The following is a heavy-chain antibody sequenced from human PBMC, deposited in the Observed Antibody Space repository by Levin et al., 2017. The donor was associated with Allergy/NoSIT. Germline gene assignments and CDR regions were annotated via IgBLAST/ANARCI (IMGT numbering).Heavy chain of an antibody. D-gene: IGHD1-26*01. V-gene: IGHV3-43*01. CDR1: GFTFHTYT. CDR3: AKEGGTLYFDY. CDR2: ISWDSTNT. Sequence: PGGSLRLSCAASGFTFHTYTMHWVRQRPGKGLEWVSLISWDSTNTYYADSVKGRFTISRDNSENSLYLQMSSLRPGDTAFYYCAKEGGTLYFDYWGQGILVTVSS. J-gene: IGHJ4*02.